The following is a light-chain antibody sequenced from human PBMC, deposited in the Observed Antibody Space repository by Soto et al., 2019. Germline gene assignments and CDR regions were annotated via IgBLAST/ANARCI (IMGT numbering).Light chain of an antibody. V-gene: IGKV3-15*01. Sequence: EIVMTPSPATRPGSPGERATLSCRASQSVSSNLAWYQQKPGQAPRFLIYGASTRATGIPARFSGSGSGTEFTLTISSLQSEDFAVYYCQQYDNWPLTFGGGTKVDIK. J-gene: IGKJ4*01. CDR2: GAS. CDR3: QQYDNWPLT. CDR1: QSVSSN.